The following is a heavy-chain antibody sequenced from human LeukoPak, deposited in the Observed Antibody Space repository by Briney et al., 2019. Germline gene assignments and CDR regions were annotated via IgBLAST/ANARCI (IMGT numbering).Heavy chain of an antibody. J-gene: IGHJ5*02. V-gene: IGHV3-33*01. CDR1: GFTFSSFG. Sequence: GGSLRLSCAASGFTFSSFGMHWVRQAPGKGLEWVAVIWYDASNKYYADSVKGRFTISRDNSKNTLYLQMNSLRDDDTAVYYCVRGVGVSRFNYFDPWGQGTLVTVSS. CDR2: IWYDASNK. CDR3: VRGVGVSRFNYFDP. D-gene: IGHD1-26*01.